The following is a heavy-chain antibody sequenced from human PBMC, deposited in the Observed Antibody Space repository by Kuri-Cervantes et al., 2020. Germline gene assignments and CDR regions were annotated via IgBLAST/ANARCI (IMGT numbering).Heavy chain of an antibody. Sequence: SVKVSCKASGGTFSSYAISWVRQAPGQGLEWMGGIIPIFGTANYAQKFQGRVTITADESTSTAYMELSRLRSDDTAVYYCARGGPENSGIWEGFDPWGQGTLVTVSS. J-gene: IGHJ5*02. D-gene: IGHD1-26*01. CDR2: IIPIFGTA. V-gene: IGHV1-69*13. CDR3: ARGGPENSGIWEGFDP. CDR1: GGTFSSYA.